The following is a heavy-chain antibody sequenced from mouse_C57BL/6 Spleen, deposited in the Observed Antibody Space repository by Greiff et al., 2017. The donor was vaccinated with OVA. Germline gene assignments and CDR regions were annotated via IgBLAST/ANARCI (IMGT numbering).Heavy chain of an antibody. D-gene: IGHD2-3*01. CDR1: GYTFTDYY. Sequence: EVQLQQSGPVLVKPGASVKMSCKASGYTFTDYYMNWVKQSHGKSLEWIGVINPYNGGTSYNQKFKGKATLTVDKSSSTAYMELNSLTSEDSAVYYCAREGLYDGYYWGQGTTLTVSS. CDR2: INPYNGGT. V-gene: IGHV1-19*01. J-gene: IGHJ2*01. CDR3: AREGLYDGYY.